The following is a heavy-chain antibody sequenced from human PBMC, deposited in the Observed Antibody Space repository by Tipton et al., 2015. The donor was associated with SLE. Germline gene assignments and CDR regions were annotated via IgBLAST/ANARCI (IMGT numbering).Heavy chain of an antibody. CDR2: IYHSGIT. J-gene: IGHJ5*02. V-gene: IGHV4-59*01. D-gene: IGHD3-3*02. Sequence: TLSLTCTVSGGSIRSYYWTWIRQPPGKRLEWIAYIYHSGITNYNPSLQSRVTISVDRPKNQFSLKLTSVTAADTAVYYCARGPPFMEWERNWFDPWGQGTQVTVSS. CDR3: ARGPPFMEWERNWFDP. CDR1: GGSIRSYY.